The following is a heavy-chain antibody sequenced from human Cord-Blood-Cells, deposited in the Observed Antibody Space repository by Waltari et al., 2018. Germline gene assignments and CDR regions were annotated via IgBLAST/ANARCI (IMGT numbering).Heavy chain of an antibody. V-gene: IGHV4-34*01. D-gene: IGHD1-26*01. J-gene: IGHJ4*02. CDR2: INHSGST. CDR3: ARGLKGGSYYFDY. CDR1: GGSFSGYY. Sequence: QVQLQQWGAGLLKPSETLSLTCAVYGGSFSGYYWSWIRQPPGKGLEWIGEINHSGSTNYNPSLKSRVTISVDTSKNQSSLKLSSVTAADTAVYYCARGLKGGSYYFDYWGQGTLVTVSS.